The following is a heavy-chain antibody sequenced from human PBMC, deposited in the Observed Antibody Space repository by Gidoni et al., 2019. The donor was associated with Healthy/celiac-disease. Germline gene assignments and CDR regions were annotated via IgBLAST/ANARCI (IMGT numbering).Heavy chain of an antibody. CDR1: GFPFSPYV. D-gene: IGHD5-12*01. CDR3: AKPQEMATAEYFQH. V-gene: IGHV3-30*18. J-gene: IGHJ1*01. Sequence: QVQLVESGGGVVQHGRSLRLPCAASGFPFSPYVLHWVRQAPGKGLGWVAVISYDGSNKYYADSVKGRFTISRDNSKNTLYLQMNSLRAEDTAVYYCAKPQEMATAEYFQHWGQGTLVTVSS. CDR2: ISYDGSNK.